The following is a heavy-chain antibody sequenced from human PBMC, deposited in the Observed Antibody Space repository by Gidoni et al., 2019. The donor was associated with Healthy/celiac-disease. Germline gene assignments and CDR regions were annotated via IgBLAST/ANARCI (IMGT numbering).Heavy chain of an antibody. J-gene: IGHJ6*02. Sequence: QVQLQESGPGLVKPSETLSLTCTVPGGSISSYCWSWLRQPPGKGLGWMGYISYSGRTNYNPSLKSRVTISVDTSKNQFSLKLSSVTAADTAVYYCARTTMGCSGGSCYYTNYYYYGMDVWGQGTTVTVSS. D-gene: IGHD2-15*01. CDR2: ISYSGRT. V-gene: IGHV4-59*01. CDR1: GGSISSYC. CDR3: ARTTMGCSGGSCYYTNYYYYGMDV.